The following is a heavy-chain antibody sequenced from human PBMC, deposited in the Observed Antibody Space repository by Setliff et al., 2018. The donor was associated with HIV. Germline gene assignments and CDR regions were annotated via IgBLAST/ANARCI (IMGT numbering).Heavy chain of an antibody. CDR3: ARATVTVDFYYYGLDV. J-gene: IGHJ6*02. CDR1: GGSFSDYY. D-gene: IGHD4-17*01. Sequence: PSETLSLTCPVYGGSFSDYYWSWIRQPPGKGLEWIGEINHSGSTNYNPSLKSRVTISVDTSKNQFSLKLSSVTAADTAVYYCARATVTVDFYYYGLDVWGQGTTVTVSS. CDR2: INHSGST. V-gene: IGHV4-34*01.